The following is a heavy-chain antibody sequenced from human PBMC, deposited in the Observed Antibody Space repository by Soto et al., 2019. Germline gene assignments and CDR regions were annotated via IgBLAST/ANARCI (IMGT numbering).Heavy chain of an antibody. V-gene: IGHV4-4*02. CDR3: ARKAWVRFDY. Sequence: SETLSLTCAVSGDSISSSVWWTWVRQPPGKGLEWIGEVFHTGDTYFNPSLRSRVAMSVDKSTNEFSLKVTSVTAADTAIYYCARKAWVRFDYWGQGALVTAPQ. D-gene: IGHD7-27*01. CDR2: VFHTGDT. CDR1: GDSISSSVW. J-gene: IGHJ4*02.